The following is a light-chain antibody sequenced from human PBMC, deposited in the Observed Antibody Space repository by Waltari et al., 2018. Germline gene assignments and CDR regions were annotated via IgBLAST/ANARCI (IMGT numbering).Light chain of an antibody. J-gene: IGLJ3*02. CDR2: EVS. CDR3: NSYAGNNNWV. V-gene: IGLV2-8*01. CDR1: SSDVGGYNY. Sequence: QSALTQPPSASGSPGQSVTISCTGTSSDVGGYNYVSWYRQYPGKAPKLMISEVSKRPSGVSDRCSGAKSGNTVSLTVSGLQAEDEAEYYCNSYAGNNNWVFGGGTKLTVL.